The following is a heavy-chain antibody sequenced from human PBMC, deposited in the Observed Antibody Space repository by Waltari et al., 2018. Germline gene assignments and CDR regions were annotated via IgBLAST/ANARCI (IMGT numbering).Heavy chain of an antibody. Sequence: EVHLVQSGGGLVRPGVSLRLSCAASVFNFSSYSMDWFRQAPGKGLEWVSYISSSSSTVYYADSVKGRFTISRDNAKNSLYLQMNSLRAEDTAVYYCAREYYTHFDYWGQGTLVTVSS. J-gene: IGHJ4*02. CDR3: AREYYTHFDY. CDR2: ISSSSSTV. CDR1: VFNFSSYS. D-gene: IGHD3-10*01. V-gene: IGHV3-48*01.